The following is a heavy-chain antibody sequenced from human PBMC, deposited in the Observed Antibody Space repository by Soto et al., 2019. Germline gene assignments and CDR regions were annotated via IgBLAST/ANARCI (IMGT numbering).Heavy chain of an antibody. J-gene: IGHJ6*02. Sequence: ASVKVSCKASGYTFTGYYMHWVRQAPGQGLEWMGWINPNSGGTNYAQKFQGWVTMTRDTSISTAYMELSRLRSDDTAVYYCARDQSSGEKNYYYSYGMDVWGQGTTVTVSS. CDR1: GYTFTGYY. CDR3: ARDQSSGEKNYYYSYGMDV. D-gene: IGHD3-10*01. CDR2: INPNSGGT. V-gene: IGHV1-2*04.